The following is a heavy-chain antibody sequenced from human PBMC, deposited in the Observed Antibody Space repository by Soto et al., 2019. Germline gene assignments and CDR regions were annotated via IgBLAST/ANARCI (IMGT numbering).Heavy chain of an antibody. Sequence: ASGKVSCKASGYTFTSYGISWVRQAPGQGLEWMGWISAYNGNTNYAQKLQGRVTMTTDTSTSTAYMELRSLRSDDTAVYYCARDSGYSDYEAFVDVWGQGTTVPVSS. D-gene: IGHD4-17*01. V-gene: IGHV1-18*01. CDR2: ISAYNGNT. CDR3: ARDSGYSDYEAFVDV. CDR1: GYTFTSYG. J-gene: IGHJ6*02.